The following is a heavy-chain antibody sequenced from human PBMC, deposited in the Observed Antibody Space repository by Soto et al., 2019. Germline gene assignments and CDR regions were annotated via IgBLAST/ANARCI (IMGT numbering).Heavy chain of an antibody. D-gene: IGHD3-9*01. J-gene: IGHJ6*02. CDR2: IYYSGST. V-gene: IGHV4-59*01. CDR1: GGSISSYY. CDR3: ARGPSLRYFDWLFINGYVYGLHV. Sequence: PSETLSLTCTVSGGSISSYYWSWIRQPPGKGLEWIGYIYYSGSTNYNPSLKSRVTISVDTSKNQFSLKLSSVTAADTAVYYCARGPSLRYFDWLFINGYVYGLHVWGPGPTVT.